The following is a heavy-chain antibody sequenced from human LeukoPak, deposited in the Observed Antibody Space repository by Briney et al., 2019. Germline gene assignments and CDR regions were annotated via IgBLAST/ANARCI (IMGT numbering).Heavy chain of an antibody. Sequence: HPGGSLRLSCAASGFTFTSYWTHWVRQAPGKGLVWVPRIKSDGGSTTYADSVKGRFTISRDNAKNTLYLQMKSLRVEDTAVYYCARGYCSSVSCPEAPFDIWGQGTMVTVSS. CDR1: GFTFTSYW. V-gene: IGHV3-74*01. D-gene: IGHD2-2*01. CDR3: ARGYCSSVSCPEAPFDI. J-gene: IGHJ3*02. CDR2: IKSDGGST.